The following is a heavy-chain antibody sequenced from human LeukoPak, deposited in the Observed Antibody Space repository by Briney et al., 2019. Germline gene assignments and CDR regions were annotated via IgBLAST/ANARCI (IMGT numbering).Heavy chain of an antibody. D-gene: IGHD5-18*01. Sequence: GASVKVSCMASGYTFSSYHVHWVRQAPGQGLEWMGKITPSDGSTTYAQNFQDGVIMTRDTSSSTVYMQLSSLRSEDTAVYYCARDSYGSDYWGQGTLVTVSS. V-gene: IGHV1-46*01. CDR3: ARDSYGSDY. J-gene: IGHJ4*02. CDR1: GYTFSSYH. CDR2: ITPSDGST.